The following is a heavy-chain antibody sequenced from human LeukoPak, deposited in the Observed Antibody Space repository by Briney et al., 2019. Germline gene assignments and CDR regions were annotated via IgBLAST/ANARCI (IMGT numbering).Heavy chain of an antibody. V-gene: IGHV3-23*01. Sequence: PGGSLRLSCAASGFTFSSYAMSWVRQARGKGLEWVSVISGSGGSTYYADSVKGRFTISRDNSKNTLYLQMNSLRAEDTAVYYCARSIYYDSSGYYTGPGYWGQGTLVTVSS. D-gene: IGHD3-22*01. CDR2: ISGSGGST. CDR1: GFTFSSYA. J-gene: IGHJ4*02. CDR3: ARSIYYDSSGYYTGPGY.